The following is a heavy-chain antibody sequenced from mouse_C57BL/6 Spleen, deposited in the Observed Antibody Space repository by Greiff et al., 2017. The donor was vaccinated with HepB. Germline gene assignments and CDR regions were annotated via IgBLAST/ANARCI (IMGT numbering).Heavy chain of an antibody. V-gene: IGHV1-26*01. CDR2: INPNNGGT. Sequence: EVQLQQSGPELVKPGASVKISCKASGYTFTDYYMNWVKQSHGKSLEWIGDINPNNGGTSYNQKFKGKATLTVDKSSSTAYMELRSLTSEDSAVYYCARVENYYGSSYFDYWGQGTTLTVSS. J-gene: IGHJ2*01. CDR1: GYTFTDYY. CDR3: ARVENYYGSSYFDY. D-gene: IGHD1-1*01.